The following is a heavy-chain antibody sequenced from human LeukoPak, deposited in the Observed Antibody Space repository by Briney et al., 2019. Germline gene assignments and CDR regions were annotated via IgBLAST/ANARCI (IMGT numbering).Heavy chain of an antibody. CDR2: IKQDGSEK. D-gene: IGHD1-1*01. V-gene: IGHV3-7*01. Sequence: GGSLRLSCAASGFAFSSYWMSWVRQAPGKGLEWVANIKQDGSEKYYVDSVKGRFTISRDNAKNSLYLQMNSLRAEDTAVYYCAREERYNRNDVWFDPWGQGTLVTVSS. CDR1: GFAFSSYW. CDR3: AREERYNRNDVWFDP. J-gene: IGHJ5*02.